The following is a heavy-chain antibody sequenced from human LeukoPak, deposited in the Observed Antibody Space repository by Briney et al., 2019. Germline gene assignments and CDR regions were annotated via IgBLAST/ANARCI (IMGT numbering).Heavy chain of an antibody. CDR2: IYYTGNT. CDR1: GFSVSSSY. J-gene: IGHJ6*02. Sequence: GGSLRLSCAASGFSVSSSYMSWVRQAPGKGLEWVSVIYYTGNTYYADSVKGRFTISRDNAKNSLYLQMNSLRAEDTAVYYCARDLLYYGMDVWGQGTTVTVSS. CDR3: ARDLLYYGMDV. V-gene: IGHV3-66*01.